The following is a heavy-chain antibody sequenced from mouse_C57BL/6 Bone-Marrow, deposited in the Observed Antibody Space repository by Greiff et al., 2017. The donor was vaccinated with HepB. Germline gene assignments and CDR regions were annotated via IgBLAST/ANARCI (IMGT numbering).Heavy chain of an antibody. V-gene: IGHV1-63*01. CDR2: IYPGGGYT. D-gene: IGHD1-1*01. Sequence: VQLQQSGAELVRPGTSVKMSCKASGYTFTNYWIGWAKQRPGHGLEWIGDIYPGGGYTNYNEKFKGKATLTADKSSSTAYMQFSSLTSEDSAIYYCARWYYGSSYGFDVWGTGTTVTVSS. J-gene: IGHJ1*03. CDR3: ARWYYGSSYGFDV. CDR1: GYTFTNYW.